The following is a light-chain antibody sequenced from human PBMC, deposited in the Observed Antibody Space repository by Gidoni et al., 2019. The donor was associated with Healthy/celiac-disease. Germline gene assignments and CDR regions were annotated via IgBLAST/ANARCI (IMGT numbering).Light chain of an antibody. V-gene: IGKV1-13*02. CDR3: QQFNSYPWT. CDR2: DAS. CDR1: QGISSA. Sequence: GDRVTITCRASQGISSALAWYQQKPGKAPKLLIYDASSLESGVPSRFSGSGSGTDFTLTISSLQPEDFATYYCQQFNSYPWTFGQXTKVEIK. J-gene: IGKJ1*01.